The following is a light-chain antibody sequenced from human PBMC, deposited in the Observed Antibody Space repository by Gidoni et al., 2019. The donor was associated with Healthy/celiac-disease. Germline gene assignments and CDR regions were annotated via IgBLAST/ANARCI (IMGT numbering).Light chain of an antibody. V-gene: IGLV3-1*01. CDR3: QAWDSSTVV. CDR1: KLGDKY. Sequence: YELTQPPSVSVAPGQTASITCSGDKLGDKYACWYQQKPGQSPVLVIYQDSKRPSGIPERFSGSNSGNTATLTISGTQAMDEADYYCQAWDSSTVVFGGGTKLTVL. J-gene: IGLJ2*01. CDR2: QDS.